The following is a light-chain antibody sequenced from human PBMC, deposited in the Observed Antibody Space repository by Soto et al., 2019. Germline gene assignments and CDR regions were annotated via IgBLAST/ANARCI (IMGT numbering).Light chain of an antibody. CDR3: QQTFNNPGT. Sequence: IQMTQSPSSLSASLGDRVTITCSASQSISGSLNWYQQKPGKAPKLLIYAAFSLQSGVPSRFSGSGSGTDFTLTISSLQTEDFATYYCQQTFNNPGTFGQGTKVDIK. CDR2: AAF. V-gene: IGKV1-39*01. J-gene: IGKJ1*01. CDR1: QSISGS.